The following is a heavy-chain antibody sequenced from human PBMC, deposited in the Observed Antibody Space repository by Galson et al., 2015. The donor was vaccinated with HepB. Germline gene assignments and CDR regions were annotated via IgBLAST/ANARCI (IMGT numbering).Heavy chain of an antibody. CDR2: IKSKTDGGTT. D-gene: IGHD6-19*01. CDR3: TTDVYFSSYWSWIDP. Sequence: SLRLSCADSGSTFSNTWMSWVRQAPGRGLEWVGHIKSKTDGGTTDYAAPVKGRFTISRDDSKDTLYLQMNSLRTDDTAVYYCTTDVYFSSYWSWIDPWGQGTLVTVSS. V-gene: IGHV3-15*01. CDR1: GSTFSNTW. J-gene: IGHJ5*02.